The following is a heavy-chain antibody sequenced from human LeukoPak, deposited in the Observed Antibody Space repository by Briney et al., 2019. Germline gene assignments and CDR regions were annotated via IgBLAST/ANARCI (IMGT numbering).Heavy chain of an antibody. CDR3: ARSGRGGESGYSYIDH. D-gene: IGHD3-22*01. Sequence: GGSLRLSCAAFGFTFKNYWMKWVRQAPGKGLEWVASMKEDGSQIYYLDSVKGRFTISRDNANNSLYLQMNSLRAEDTAVYHCARSGRGGESGYSYIDHWGQGTLVTVSS. CDR1: GFTFKNYW. J-gene: IGHJ4*02. V-gene: IGHV3-7*01. CDR2: MKEDGSQI.